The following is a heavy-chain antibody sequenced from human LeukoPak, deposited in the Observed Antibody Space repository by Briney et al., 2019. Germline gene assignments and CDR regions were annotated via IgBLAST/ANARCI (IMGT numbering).Heavy chain of an antibody. V-gene: IGHV3-21*01. CDR2: ISSSSSYI. CDR3: ARGGGYCSGGSCLTDYYYYYYMDV. CDR1: GFTFSSYS. D-gene: IGHD2-15*01. J-gene: IGHJ6*03. Sequence: GGSLRLSCAASGFTFSSYSMNWVRQAPGKGLEWVSSISSSSSYIYYADSVKGRFTISRDNAKNSLYLQMNSLRAEDTAVYYCARGGGYCSGGSCLTDYYYYYYMDVWGKGTTATVSS.